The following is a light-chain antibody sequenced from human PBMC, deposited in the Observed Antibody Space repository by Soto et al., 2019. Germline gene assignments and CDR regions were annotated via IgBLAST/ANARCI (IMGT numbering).Light chain of an antibody. Sequence: DIVLTQSPATLSVSPGERAILSCRASQSVSNYLAWYQQKPGQAPRLLIYGASTRATGIPARFSGSGSGTEFSLTFTGLQSEDFAVYYCHQYSERPSNTFGQGTRLEIK. J-gene: IGKJ5*01. CDR3: HQYSERPSNT. CDR1: QSVSNY. CDR2: GAS. V-gene: IGKV3-15*01.